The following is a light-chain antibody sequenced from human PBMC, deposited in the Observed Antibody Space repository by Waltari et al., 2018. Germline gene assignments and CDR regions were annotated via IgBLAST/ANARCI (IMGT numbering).Light chain of an antibody. CDR1: SGSISATPY. J-gene: IGLJ3*02. CDR3: ALYMGGGIWV. CDR2: KAN. V-gene: IGLV8-61*01. Sequence: QTVVTPEPSLSVSPGGTVTLTCSFSSGSISATPYATWYQQTPGQAPRTLVYKANTRSSGVPDRFSGSILENKAALTITGAQADDECDYYCALYMGGGIWVFGGGTKLTVL.